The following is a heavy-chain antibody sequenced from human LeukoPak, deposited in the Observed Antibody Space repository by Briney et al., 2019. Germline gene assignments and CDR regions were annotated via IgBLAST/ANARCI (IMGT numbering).Heavy chain of an antibody. CDR3: ARDLGNWFDP. CDR1: GGSVSSDSYY. D-gene: IGHD3-16*01. J-gene: IGHJ5*02. V-gene: IGHV4-61*01. CDR2: IYYSGST. Sequence: PSETLSLTCTVSGGSVSSDSYYWSWIRQPPGKGLEWIGYIYYSGSTNYNPSLKSRVTISVDTSKNQFSLKLSSVTAADTAVYYCARDLGNWFDPWGQGTLVTVSS.